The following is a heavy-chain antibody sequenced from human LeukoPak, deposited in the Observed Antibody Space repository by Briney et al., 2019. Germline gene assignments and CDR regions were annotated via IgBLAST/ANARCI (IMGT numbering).Heavy chain of an antibody. CDR3: VRDGVGAPPFDY. CDR2: ISDSGGST. J-gene: IGHJ4*02. CDR1: GFTFSNHA. V-gene: IGHV3-23*01. D-gene: IGHD1-26*01. Sequence: GGSLRLSCAASGFTFSNHAMSWVRQAPGKGLEWVAVISDSGGSTYYADSVKGRFTISRDNSKNTLYLQMNSLRAEDTAVYYCVRDGVGAPPFDYWGQGALVTVSS.